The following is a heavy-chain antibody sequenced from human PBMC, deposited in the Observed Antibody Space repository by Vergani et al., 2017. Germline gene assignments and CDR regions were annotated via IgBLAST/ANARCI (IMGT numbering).Heavy chain of an antibody. Sequence: EVQLVESGGGLVQPGGSLRLSCAASGFTFSSYWMTWVRQPPGKGLEWVANIKQDGSAKYYVDSVKGRFTISRDNAKNSLYLQMNSLRAEDTAVYYCARTGGTSGYDNWGQGTLVTVSS. D-gene: IGHD5-12*01. CDR1: GFTFSSYW. CDR3: ARTGGTSGYDN. CDR2: IKQDGSAK. V-gene: IGHV3-7*01. J-gene: IGHJ4*02.